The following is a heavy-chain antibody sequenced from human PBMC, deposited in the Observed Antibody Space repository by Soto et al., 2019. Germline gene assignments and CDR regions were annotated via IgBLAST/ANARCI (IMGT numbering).Heavy chain of an antibody. CDR3: AIAALNYFAWWSDLPYYMDF. D-gene: IGHD3-10*01. Sequence: GGALRLSCAASGFTFSSYAMSGVRQAPGKGLEWVSAISGSGGSTYYADSVKGRFTISRDNAKNTLYLQMNSLRAEDTAVYYCAIAALNYFAWWSDLPYYMDFWGKGSSVTV. CDR1: GFTFSSYA. J-gene: IGHJ6*03. CDR2: ISGSGGST. V-gene: IGHV3-23*01.